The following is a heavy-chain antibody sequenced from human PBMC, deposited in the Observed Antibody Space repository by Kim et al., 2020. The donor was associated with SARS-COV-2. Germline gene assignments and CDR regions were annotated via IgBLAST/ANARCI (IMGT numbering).Heavy chain of an antibody. V-gene: IGHV4-39*01. CDR1: GGSISSSSYY. D-gene: IGHD6-13*01. J-gene: IGHJ3*02. Sequence: SETLSLTCTVSGGSISSSSYYWGWIRQPPGKGLEWIGSIYYSGSTYYNPSLKSRVTISVDTSKNQFSLKLSSVTAADTAVYYCARREEQQLFELGAAFDIWGQGTMVTVSS. CDR3: ARREEQQLFELGAAFDI. CDR2: IYYSGST.